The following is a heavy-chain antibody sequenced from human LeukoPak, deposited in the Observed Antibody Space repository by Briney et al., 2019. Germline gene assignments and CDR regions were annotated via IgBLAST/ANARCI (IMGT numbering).Heavy chain of an antibody. CDR3: ARDGFGDSSGPDAFDI. J-gene: IGHJ3*02. Sequence: GGSLRLSCAASGFTFSSYSMNWVRQAPGKGLEWVSSISAISSYIYYADSVKGRFTISRDNAKNSLYLQMNSLRAEDTAVYYCARDGFGDSSGPDAFDIWGQGTMVTVSS. CDR1: GFTFSSYS. D-gene: IGHD3-22*01. V-gene: IGHV3-21*01. CDR2: ISAISSYI.